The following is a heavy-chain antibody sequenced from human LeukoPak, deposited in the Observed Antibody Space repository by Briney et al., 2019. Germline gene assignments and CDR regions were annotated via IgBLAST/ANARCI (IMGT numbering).Heavy chain of an antibody. V-gene: IGHV4-59*08. D-gene: IGHD3-10*01. CDR2: IYYSGST. CDR1: GVSIRSYY. Sequence: PSETLSLTCTVSGVSIRSYYWSWIRQSPGKGLEWIGYIYYSGSTNYNPSLKSRVTISVDTSKNQFSLRLSSVTAADTAVYYCARYYGAGSYSAYYYFGMDVWGQGTTVTVSS. CDR3: ARYYGAGSYSAYYYFGMDV. J-gene: IGHJ6*02.